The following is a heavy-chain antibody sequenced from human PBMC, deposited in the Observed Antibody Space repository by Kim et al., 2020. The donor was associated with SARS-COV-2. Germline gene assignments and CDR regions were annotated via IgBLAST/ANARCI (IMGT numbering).Heavy chain of an antibody. CDR2: IYSGGST. D-gene: IGHD1-26*01. Sequence: GGSLRLSCIASGITVRNSYMSWVRQGPGKGLEWVSVIYSGGSTYYTDSVKGRFTISRHNYKNALYLEMNSLRVEDTAIYYCARMTVSAYNYYYIDVWGQGTTVAVSS. V-gene: IGHV3-53*04. J-gene: IGHJ6*03. CDR3: ARMTVSAYNYYYIDV. CDR1: GITVRNSY.